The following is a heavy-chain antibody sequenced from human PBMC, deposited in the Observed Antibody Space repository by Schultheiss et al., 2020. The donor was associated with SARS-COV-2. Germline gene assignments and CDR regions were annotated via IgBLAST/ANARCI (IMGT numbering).Heavy chain of an antibody. J-gene: IGHJ6*02. V-gene: IGHV4-39*01. CDR1: GGSISSSSYY. D-gene: IGHD2-21*01. CDR3: ARGKSIGRDRKNGMDV. Sequence: SETLSLTCTVSGGSISSSSYYWGWIRQPPGKGLEWIGSIYYSGSTYYNPSLKSRVTISVDTSKNQFSLKLSSVTAADTAVYYCARGKSIGRDRKNGMDVWGQGTTVTVSS. CDR2: IYYSGST.